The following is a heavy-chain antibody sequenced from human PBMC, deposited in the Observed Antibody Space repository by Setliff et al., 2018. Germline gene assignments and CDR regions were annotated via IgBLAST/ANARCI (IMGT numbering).Heavy chain of an antibody. CDR2: INHSGSP. CDR3: RLWSHDYHNDY. CDR1: GASFSGTY. D-gene: IGHD3-16*01. Sequence: SETLSLTCAVYGASFSGTYCSWIRQSPGKGLEWIGEINHTGSPNWIGEINHSGSPNYSPSLRSRVTMSVDTSKKQLSLKLTSVTAADTAVYYCRLWSHDYHNDYWGQGTLVTVSS. J-gene: IGHJ4*02. V-gene: IGHV4-34*01.